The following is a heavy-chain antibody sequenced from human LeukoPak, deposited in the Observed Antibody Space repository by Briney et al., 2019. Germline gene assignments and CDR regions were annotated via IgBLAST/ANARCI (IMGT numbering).Heavy chain of an antibody. V-gene: IGHV1-2*04. D-gene: IGHD3-22*01. CDR1: GYTFTGYY. J-gene: IGHJ4*02. CDR2: INPNSGGT. CDR3: ARARGYYYDSSGYFDY. Sequence: ASVKVSCKASGYTFTGYYMHWVRQAPGQGLEWMGWINPNSGGTNYAQKFQGWVTMTRDTSISTAYMELSRPRSDDTAVYYCARARGYYYDSSGYFDYWGQGTLVTVSS.